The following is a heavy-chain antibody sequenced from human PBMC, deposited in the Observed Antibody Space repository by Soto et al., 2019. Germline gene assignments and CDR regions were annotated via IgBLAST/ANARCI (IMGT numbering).Heavy chain of an antibody. CDR2: ISYDGSNK. CDR1: GFTFSSYA. D-gene: IGHD3-22*01. J-gene: IGHJ4*02. CDR3: AREFDYYDSRAPSFDY. V-gene: IGHV3-30-3*01. Sequence: QVQLVESGGGVVQPGRSLRLSCAASGFTFSSYAMYWVRQAPGKGLEWVAVISYDGSNKYYADSVKGRFTISRDNSKNTLYLQMNSLRAEDTAVYYCAREFDYYDSRAPSFDYWGQGTLVTVSS.